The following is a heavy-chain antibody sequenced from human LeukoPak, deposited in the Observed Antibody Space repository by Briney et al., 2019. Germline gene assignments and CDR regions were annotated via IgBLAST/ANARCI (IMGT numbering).Heavy chain of an antibody. V-gene: IGHV3-30*04. J-gene: IGHJ4*02. Sequence: GGSLRLSCAASGFTFSNFAMHWVSQAPGKGLEWAAIISYDGSNQYYADSVEGRFTISRDSSQNTLYLQMNSLRAEDTAVYYCARELTGYWQQYWGQGTLVIVSS. D-gene: IGHD3-9*01. CDR3: ARELTGYWQQY. CDR1: GFTFSNFA. CDR2: ISYDGSNQ.